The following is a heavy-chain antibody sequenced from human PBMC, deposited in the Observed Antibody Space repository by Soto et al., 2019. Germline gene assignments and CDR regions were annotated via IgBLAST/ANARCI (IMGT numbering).Heavy chain of an antibody. CDR3: ARDEVPDVQNDAFDI. V-gene: IGHV3-30*03. CDR1: GFTFSSYG. Sequence: GGSLRLSCAASGFTFSSYGMHWVRQAPGKGLEWVAVISYDGSNKYYADSVKGRFTISRDNSKNTLYLQMNSLRAEDTAVYYCARDEVPDVQNDAFDIWGQGTMVTVSS. CDR2: ISYDGSNK. J-gene: IGHJ3*02.